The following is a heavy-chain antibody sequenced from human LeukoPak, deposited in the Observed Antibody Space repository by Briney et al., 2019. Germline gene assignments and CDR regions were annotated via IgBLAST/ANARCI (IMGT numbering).Heavy chain of an antibody. J-gene: IGHJ4*02. Sequence: GASVKVSCKASGYTFTSYGISWVRQAPGQGLEWMGWISAYNGNTNYAQKLQGRVTMTEDTSTDTAYMELSSLRSEDTAVYYCATDRIAAAAPYYFDYWGQGTLVTVSS. CDR3: ATDRIAAAAPYYFDY. CDR1: GYTFTSYG. D-gene: IGHD6-13*01. V-gene: IGHV1-18*01. CDR2: ISAYNGNT.